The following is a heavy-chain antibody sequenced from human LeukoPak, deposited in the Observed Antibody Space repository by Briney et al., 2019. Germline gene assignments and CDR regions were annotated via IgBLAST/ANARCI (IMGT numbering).Heavy chain of an antibody. Sequence: GGSLRLSCAASGFTFSSYAMSWVRQAPGKGLEWVSAISGSGGSTYYADSVKGRFTISRDNSKNTLYLQMNSLRVEDAAVYYCARDPRGSPYYFDYWGQGTLVTVSS. CDR1: GFTFSSYA. CDR3: ARDPRGSPYYFDY. CDR2: ISGSGGST. J-gene: IGHJ4*02. V-gene: IGHV3-23*01. D-gene: IGHD1-26*01.